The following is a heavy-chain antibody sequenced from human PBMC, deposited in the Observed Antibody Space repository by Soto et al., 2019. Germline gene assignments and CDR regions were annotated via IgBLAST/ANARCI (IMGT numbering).Heavy chain of an antibody. CDR1: GGSISSGGYY. J-gene: IGHJ4*02. CDR2: IYYSGST. D-gene: IGHD5-12*01. V-gene: IGHV4-31*03. Sequence: PSETLSLTCTVSGGSISSGGYYWSWIRQHPGKGLEWIGYIYYSGSTYYNPSLKSRVTISVDTSKNQFSLKLSSVTAADTAVYYCASLARILWLLDYWGQGTLVTVSS. CDR3: ASLARILWLLDY.